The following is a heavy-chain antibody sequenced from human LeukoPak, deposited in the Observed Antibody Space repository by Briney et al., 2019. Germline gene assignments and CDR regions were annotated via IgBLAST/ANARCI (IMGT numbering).Heavy chain of an antibody. Sequence: PGGSLRLSCAASGFTFSSYGMHWVRQAPGKGLEWVAVISYDGSNKYYADSVKGRFTNSRDNSKNTLYLQMNSLRAEDTAVYYCAKDSLLGYCSSTSCYSGAFDIWGQGTMVTVSS. CDR1: GFTFSSYG. CDR2: ISYDGSNK. J-gene: IGHJ3*02. V-gene: IGHV3-30*18. CDR3: AKDSLLGYCSSTSCYSGAFDI. D-gene: IGHD2-2*01.